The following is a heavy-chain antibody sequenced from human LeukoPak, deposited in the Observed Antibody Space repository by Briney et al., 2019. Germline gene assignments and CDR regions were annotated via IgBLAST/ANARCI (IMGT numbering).Heavy chain of an antibody. Sequence: PGGSLRLSCAASGFTFSSYWMSWVRQAPGKGLEWLANIKQEGSEKYYVDSVKGRFTISRDNAKNSLYLQMNSLRAEDTAVYYCARASYCGGDCSSFDYWGQGTLVTVSS. CDR3: ARASYCGGDCSSFDY. CDR2: IKQEGSEK. V-gene: IGHV3-7*01. D-gene: IGHD2-21*02. J-gene: IGHJ4*02. CDR1: GFTFSSYW.